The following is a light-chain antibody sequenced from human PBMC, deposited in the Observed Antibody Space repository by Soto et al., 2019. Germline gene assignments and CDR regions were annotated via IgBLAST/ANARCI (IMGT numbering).Light chain of an antibody. CDR1: NSDVGSYNL. CDR3: CSYAGSSTFV. Sequence: QSALTQPASVSGSLGQSITISCTGTNSDVGSYNLVSWYQQHPGKAPKLMIYEGSKRPSGVSNRFSGSKSGNTASLTISGLQAEDEADYYCCSYAGSSTFVFGTGTKVTVL. CDR2: EGS. J-gene: IGLJ1*01. V-gene: IGLV2-23*01.